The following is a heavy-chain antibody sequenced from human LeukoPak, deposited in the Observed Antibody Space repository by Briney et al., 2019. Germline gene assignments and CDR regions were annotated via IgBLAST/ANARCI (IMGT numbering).Heavy chain of an antibody. CDR3: ARGELSDSSGFSFFDY. Sequence: GSSVKVSCKASRGTFSSYGISGVRQAPGQGLEWMGGVIAIFGRVKYRKKFQGRDTLTTVQSTSTAYLELSSLTSDDTGVYYCARGELSDSSGFSFFDYWGQGTLVTLSS. CDR2: VIAIFGRV. CDR1: RGTFSSYG. V-gene: IGHV1-69*05. J-gene: IGHJ4*02. D-gene: IGHD3-22*01.